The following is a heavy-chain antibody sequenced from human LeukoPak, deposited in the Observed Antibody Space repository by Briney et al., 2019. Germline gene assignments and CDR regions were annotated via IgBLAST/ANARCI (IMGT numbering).Heavy chain of an antibody. V-gene: IGHV4-34*01. CDR2: INHSGST. CDR1: GGSFSGYY. D-gene: IGHD3-10*01. J-gene: IGHJ4*02. CDR3: ARRSYYGSGSYYAPLNY. Sequence: SETLSLTCAVHGGSFSGYYWSWIRQPPGKGLEWIGEINHSGSTNYNPSLKSRVTISVDTSKNQFSLKLSSVTAADTAVYYCARRSYYGSGSYYAPLNYWGQGTLDTVSS.